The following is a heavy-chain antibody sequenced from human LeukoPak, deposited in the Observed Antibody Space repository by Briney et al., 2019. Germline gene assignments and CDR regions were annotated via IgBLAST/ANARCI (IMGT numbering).Heavy chain of an antibody. Sequence: PGRSLRLPCAASGFTFSNYGMHWVRQAPGKGLEWVALTSYDGSNRYYIDSVKGRFTISRDNSKHTVYLQMNSLRPEDTAVYYCARDQLYYDSGGYYPDNSFDIWGQGTLVSVSS. CDR1: GFTFSNYG. CDR2: TSYDGSNR. V-gene: IGHV3-30*03. D-gene: IGHD3-22*01. J-gene: IGHJ3*02. CDR3: ARDQLYYDSGGYYPDNSFDI.